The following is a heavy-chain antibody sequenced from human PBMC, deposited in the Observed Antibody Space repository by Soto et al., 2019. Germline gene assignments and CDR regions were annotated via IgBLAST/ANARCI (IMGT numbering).Heavy chain of an antibody. CDR3: AKSQEIGTHFFDS. V-gene: IGHV3-13*01. J-gene: IGHJ4*02. CDR1: GFTFSGFD. D-gene: IGHD6-13*01. CDR2: IGTAGDT. Sequence: GGSLRLSCEASGFTFSGFDIHWVRQPTGKGLEWVSSIGTAGDTYYAVSVKGRFAISRDNAKNSLSLQMNSLRAGDMAVYFCAKSQEIGTHFFDSWGQGTQVTVSS.